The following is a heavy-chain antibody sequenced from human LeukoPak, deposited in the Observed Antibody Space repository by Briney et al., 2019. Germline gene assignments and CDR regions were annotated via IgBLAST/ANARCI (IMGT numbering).Heavy chain of an antibody. CDR1: GFTFSSYW. Sequence: GGSLRLSCAASGFTFSSYWMHWIRQAPGKGLVWVSRIHSDGIGTSYADSVRGRFTISRNNAKNTVYLQMNSLRAEDTAVYYCARDQGSFDYWGQGTLVTVSS. V-gene: IGHV3-74*01. J-gene: IGHJ4*02. CDR3: ARDQGSFDY. CDR2: IHSDGIGT.